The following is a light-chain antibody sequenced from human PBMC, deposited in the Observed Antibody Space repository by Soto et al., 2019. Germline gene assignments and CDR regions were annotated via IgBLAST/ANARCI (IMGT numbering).Light chain of an antibody. CDR2: KAS. Sequence: DIQVTQSPPTLSASVGDRVTITCRASQTISSWLAWYQQKPGKAPKLLIYKASTLKSGVPSRFSGSGSGTEFTLTITSLQPDDFATYYCQQYNSSPWTFGQGTKVDIK. CDR3: QQYNSSPWT. V-gene: IGKV1-5*03. CDR1: QTISSW. J-gene: IGKJ1*01.